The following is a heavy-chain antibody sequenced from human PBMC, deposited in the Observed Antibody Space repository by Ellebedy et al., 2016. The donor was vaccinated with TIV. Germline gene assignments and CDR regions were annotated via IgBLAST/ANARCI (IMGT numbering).Heavy chain of an antibody. CDR1: GGSISSYY. CDR3: ARGGGGLYWHNWFDP. Sequence: SETLSLTCTVSGGSISSYYWSWIRQPAGKGLEWIGRIYTSGSTNYNPSLKSRVTIAVDTSKNQFSLKLRPVTAADTAVYYCARGGGGLYWHNWFDPWGQGTLVTVSS. D-gene: IGHD2-15*01. J-gene: IGHJ5*02. CDR2: IYTSGST. V-gene: IGHV4-4*07.